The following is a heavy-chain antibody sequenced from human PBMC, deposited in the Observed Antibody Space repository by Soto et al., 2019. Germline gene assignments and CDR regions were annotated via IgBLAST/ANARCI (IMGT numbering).Heavy chain of an antibody. CDR1: GGSTSSYY. V-gene: IGHV4-59*08. D-gene: IGHD1-26*01. CDR2: NSYSGST. J-gene: IGHJ4*02. Sequence: QVQLQESGPGLVKPSETLSLTCTVTGGSTSSYYWSWLRQPPGKGLEWIGYNSYSGSTDYNPSLKSRVTISVDTSKNQFSLKLSSATAADTAVYYCARHGGSYSFEYWGQGTLVIVSS. CDR3: ARHGGSYSFEY.